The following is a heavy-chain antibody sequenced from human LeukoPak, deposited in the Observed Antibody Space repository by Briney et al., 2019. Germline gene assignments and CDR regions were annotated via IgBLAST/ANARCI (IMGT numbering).Heavy chain of an antibody. V-gene: IGHV1-46*01. D-gene: IGHD3-10*01. CDR3: ARGGEPYGSGIYFDY. CDR1: GYTFTSYY. J-gene: IGHJ4*02. CDR2: INPSGGST. Sequence: ASVKVSCKASGYTFTSYYMHWVRQAPGQGLEWMGIINPSGGSTSYAQKFQGRVTMTRDTSISTAYMELSRLRSDDTAVYYCARGGEPYGSGIYFDYWGQGTLVTVSS.